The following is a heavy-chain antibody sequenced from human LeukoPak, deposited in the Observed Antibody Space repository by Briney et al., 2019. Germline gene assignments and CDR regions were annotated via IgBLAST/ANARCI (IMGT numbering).Heavy chain of an antibody. V-gene: IGHV3-11*04. Sequence: GGSLRLSCVGSGFMFSDYYMSWIRQAPGKGLEWVSYISNDSVDKYYVDPVRGRFTISRDNAKKSMYLQMSGLRVEDTAVYYCARRDWVSGAVRAFDIWGQGTMVTVSS. CDR3: ARRDWVSGAVRAFDI. CDR1: GFMFSDYY. CDR2: ISNDSVDK. D-gene: IGHD3-3*01. J-gene: IGHJ3*02.